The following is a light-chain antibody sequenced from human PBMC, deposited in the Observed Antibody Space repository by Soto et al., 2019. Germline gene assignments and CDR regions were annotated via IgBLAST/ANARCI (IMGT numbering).Light chain of an antibody. Sequence: QSVLTQPPSASGTPGQRVTISWSGSSSNIGSNTANWYQQLTGTAPKLRIYTNNERPSGGPDGFSGSKSGTSASLAISGPESEAEADYYCAAWDDSLNGRVFGGGTKLTVL. J-gene: IGLJ3*02. CDR3: AAWDDSLNGRV. CDR1: SSNIGSNT. V-gene: IGLV1-44*01. CDR2: TNN.